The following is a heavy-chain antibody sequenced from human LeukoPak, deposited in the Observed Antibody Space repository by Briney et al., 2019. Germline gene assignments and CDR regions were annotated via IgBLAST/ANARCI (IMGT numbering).Heavy chain of an antibody. Sequence: GGSLGLSCAVSGFTFGNYAMSWVRQAPGKGLEWVSGITGSGGSTYHADSVKGRFTISRDNSKNTLYLQMSSLRAEDSAMYYCAKGSSSGRPYYFDFWGQGILVTVSS. CDR3: AKGSSSGRPYYFDF. V-gene: IGHV3-23*01. CDR2: ITGSGGST. CDR1: GFTFGNYA. J-gene: IGHJ4*02.